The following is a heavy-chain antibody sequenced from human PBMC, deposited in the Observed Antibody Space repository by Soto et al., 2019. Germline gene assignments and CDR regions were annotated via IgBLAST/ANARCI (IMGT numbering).Heavy chain of an antibody. CDR3: ARDGTYTSGWYNFDY. J-gene: IGHJ4*02. D-gene: IGHD6-13*01. Sequence: LSLTCTVSGDSISNYYWSWIRQPAGKGLEWIGRMYATGTTYYNPSLKSRVAMSIDTSKNQFSLRLTSVTAADTAVYYCARDGTYTSGWYNFDYWGQGTLVTVSS. CDR2: MYATGTT. CDR1: GDSISNYY. V-gene: IGHV4-4*07.